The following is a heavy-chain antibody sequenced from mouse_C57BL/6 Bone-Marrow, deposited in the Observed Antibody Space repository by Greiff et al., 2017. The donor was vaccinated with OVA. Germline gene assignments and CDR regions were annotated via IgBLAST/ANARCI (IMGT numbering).Heavy chain of an antibody. CDR3: ARYPSYYYGSIPYYYAMDY. CDR2: IRNKANGYTT. D-gene: IGHD1-1*01. Sequence: EVQGVESGGGLVQPGGSLSLSCAASGFTFTDYYMSWVRQPPGKALEWLGFIRNKANGYTTEYSASVKGRFTISRDNSQSILYLQMNALRAEDSATYYCARYPSYYYGSIPYYYAMDYWGQGTSVTVSS. CDR1: GFTFTDYY. V-gene: IGHV7-3*01. J-gene: IGHJ4*01.